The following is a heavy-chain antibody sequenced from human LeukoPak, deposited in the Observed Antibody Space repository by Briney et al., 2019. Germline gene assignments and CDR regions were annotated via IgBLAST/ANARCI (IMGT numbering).Heavy chain of an antibody. J-gene: IGHJ4*02. V-gene: IGHV1-2*02. CDR3: ARPFGCSGSSCYYYFDY. D-gene: IGHD2-15*01. CDR2: INPNSGGT. CDR1: GYTFTGYY. Sequence: ASVKVSCKASGYTFTGYYMHWVRQAPGQGLEWMGWINPNSGGTNYAQKFQGRVTMTRDTSISTAYMELSRLRSDDTPVYYCARPFGCSGSSCYYYFDYGAKGTRFTVSS.